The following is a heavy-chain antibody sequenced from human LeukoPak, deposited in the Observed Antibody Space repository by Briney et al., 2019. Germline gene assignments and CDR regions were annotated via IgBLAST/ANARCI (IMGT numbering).Heavy chain of an antibody. D-gene: IGHD3-22*01. Sequence: SVKVSCKASGYSFTDYYIHWVRQAPGQGLEWMGWINPNSGGTNYARKFQGRVTMTRDTSIRTAYMELNRLRSDDTAVYYCARGVLAGYDFSGHPFYNWFDPWGQGTLVTVSS. CDR2: INPNSGGT. CDR1: GYSFTDYY. CDR3: ARGVLAGYDFSGHPFYNWFDP. J-gene: IGHJ5*02. V-gene: IGHV1-2*02.